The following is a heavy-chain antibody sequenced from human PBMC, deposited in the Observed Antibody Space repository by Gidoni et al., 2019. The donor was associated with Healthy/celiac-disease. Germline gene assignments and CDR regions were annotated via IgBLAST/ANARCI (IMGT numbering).Heavy chain of an antibody. V-gene: IGHV4-34*01. J-gene: IGHJ4*02. CDR1: GGSFRGYY. CDR3: ARTRYYYDSSARKDFDY. D-gene: IGHD3-22*01. Sequence: QVQLQQWGAGLLKPSETLSLTCAVYGGSFRGYYWSWIRQPPGKGLEWIGEINHSGSTNYNPSLKSRVTISVDTSKNQFSLKLSSVTAADTAVYYCARTRYYYDSSARKDFDYWGQGTLVTVSS. CDR2: INHSGST.